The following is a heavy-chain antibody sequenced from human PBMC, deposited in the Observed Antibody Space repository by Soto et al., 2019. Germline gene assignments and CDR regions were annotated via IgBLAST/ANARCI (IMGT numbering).Heavy chain of an antibody. CDR2: MSYDGSDT. V-gene: IGHV3-30*02. CDR1: GFIFSNNG. CDR3: TIVRVSDSAQDH. D-gene: IGHD3-10*02. Sequence: GGSLRLACVGSGFIFSNNGMHWVRQTPGKGLEWVAFMSYDGSDTFYADSVKGRFTISRDNSKNTLFLHMSNLRAEDTAMYYCTIVRVSDSAQDHWGQGTLVTVSS. J-gene: IGHJ4*02.